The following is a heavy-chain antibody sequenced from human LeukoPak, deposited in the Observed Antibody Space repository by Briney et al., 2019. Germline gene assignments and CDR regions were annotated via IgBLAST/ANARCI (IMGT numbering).Heavy chain of an antibody. CDR1: GFTFSSYA. Sequence: GGSLRLSCAASGFTFSSYAMSWVRQAPGKGLEWVSSTTSSGAATYYADSVKGRFTISRDNSDNTLYLQMNSLRAEDTAVYYCAKDRPNYYGSNGHYYKLNGDCWGQGTLVTVSS. D-gene: IGHD3-22*01. V-gene: IGHV3-23*01. J-gene: IGHJ4*02. CDR2: TTSSGAAT. CDR3: AKDRPNYYGSNGHYYKLNGDC.